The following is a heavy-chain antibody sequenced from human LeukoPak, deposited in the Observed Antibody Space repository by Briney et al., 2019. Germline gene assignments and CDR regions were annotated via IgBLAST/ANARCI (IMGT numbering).Heavy chain of an antibody. V-gene: IGHV5-10-1*01. CDR1: GYSFTSYW. Sequence: GESLQISCKGSGYSFTSYWISWVRQMPGKGLEWMGRIDPSDSYTNYSPSFQGHVTISADKSISTAYLQWSSLKASDTAMYYCASLSDVGDYAPSYFFDFWGQGTLVTVSS. CDR2: IDPSDSYT. J-gene: IGHJ4*02. CDR3: ASLSDVGDYAPSYFFDF. D-gene: IGHD4-17*01.